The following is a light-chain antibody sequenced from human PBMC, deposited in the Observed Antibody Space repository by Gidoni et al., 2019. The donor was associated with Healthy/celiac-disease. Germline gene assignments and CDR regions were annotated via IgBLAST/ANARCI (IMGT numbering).Light chain of an antibody. Sequence: EIVLTQSPATLSLSPGERATLSCRASQRVSSYLAWYQQKPGQAPRLLLYDASNRATGIPARFSGSGSGTDFTLSLSSLEPDDFAVYYCQQRSNWPWTFXQXTKVEIK. V-gene: IGKV3-11*01. CDR3: QQRSNWPWT. CDR1: QRVSSY. CDR2: DAS. J-gene: IGKJ1*01.